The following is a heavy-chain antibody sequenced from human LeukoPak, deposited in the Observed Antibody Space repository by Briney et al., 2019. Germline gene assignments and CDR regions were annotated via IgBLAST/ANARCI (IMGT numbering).Heavy chain of an antibody. Sequence: GGSLRLSCAASGFTFGDYTMHWVRQVPGKGLEWLSLISWDGGKTNYGNSVKGRFTVSRDNSKNSLFLQMNSLKIDDSGYYYCTTGMFDFWGQGTLVTVSS. J-gene: IGHJ4*02. CDR2: ISWDGGKT. V-gene: IGHV3-43*01. CDR3: TTGMFDF. CDR1: GFTFGDYT. D-gene: IGHD1-1*01.